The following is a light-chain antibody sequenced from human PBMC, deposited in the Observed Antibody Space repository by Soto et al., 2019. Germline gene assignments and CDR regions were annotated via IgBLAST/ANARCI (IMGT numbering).Light chain of an antibody. V-gene: IGKV1-27*01. Sequence: DIQVTQSPASLSASVGDRITITCRTSQVITNDLAWYQQKPGKPPKLLISSASTLESGVPSRFSGSGFGTEFTLTISNLQPEDFATYYCQTYNSLPPTFGGGTKVEIK. CDR2: SAS. J-gene: IGKJ4*01. CDR1: QVITND. CDR3: QTYNSLPPT.